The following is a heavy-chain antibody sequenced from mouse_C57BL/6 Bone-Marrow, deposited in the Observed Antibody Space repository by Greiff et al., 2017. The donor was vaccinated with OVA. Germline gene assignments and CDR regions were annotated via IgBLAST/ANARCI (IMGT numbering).Heavy chain of an antibody. D-gene: IGHD2-4*01. CDR1: GYTFTSYW. J-gene: IGHJ4*01. V-gene: IGHV1-72*01. Sequence: QVQLQQPGAELVKPGASVKLSCKASGYTFTSYWMHWVKQRPGRGLEWIGRIDPNSGGTKYNEKFKSKATLTVDKPSSTACMQLSSLTSEDSAVYYCARTRGLRPYYAMDYWGQGTSVTVSS. CDR2: IDPNSGGT. CDR3: ARTRGLRPYYAMDY.